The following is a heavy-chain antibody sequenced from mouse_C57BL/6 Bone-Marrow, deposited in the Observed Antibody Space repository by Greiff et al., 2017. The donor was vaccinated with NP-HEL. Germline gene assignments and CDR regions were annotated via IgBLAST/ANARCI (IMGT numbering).Heavy chain of an antibody. CDR3: ARHYYGSRQAWFAY. CDR1: GFTFSSYG. Sequence: EVQVVESGGDLVKPGGSLKLSCAASGFTFSSYGMSWVRQTPDKRLEWVATISSGGSYTYYPDSVKGRFTISRDNAKNTLYLQMSSLKSEDTAMYYCARHYYGSRQAWFAYWGQGTLVTVSA. V-gene: IGHV5-6*01. CDR2: ISSGGSYT. J-gene: IGHJ3*01. D-gene: IGHD1-1*01.